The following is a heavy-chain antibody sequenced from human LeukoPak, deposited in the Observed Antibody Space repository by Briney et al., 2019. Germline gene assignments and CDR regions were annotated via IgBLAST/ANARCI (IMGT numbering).Heavy chain of an antibody. CDR2: INVNKGKT. CDR1: GYSFTSYG. V-gene: IGHV1-18*01. Sequence: ASVKVSCKASGYSFTSYGITWVRQAPGQGLEWMGWINVNKGKTKYAEKLQGRVTMTEDTSTNTVYMDLTSPRSDDTAVYYCLRGAYGDVLGYWGQGTLVTVSS. CDR3: LRGAYGDVLGY. D-gene: IGHD4-17*01. J-gene: IGHJ4*02.